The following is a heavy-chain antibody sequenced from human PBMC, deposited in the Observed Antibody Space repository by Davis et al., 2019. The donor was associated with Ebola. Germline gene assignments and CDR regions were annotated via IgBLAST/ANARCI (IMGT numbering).Heavy chain of an antibody. D-gene: IGHD6-6*01. CDR3: VRQEGYDTSSVVAYGMNV. CDR2: IYPGDSVS. J-gene: IGHJ6*02. Sequence: KVSCKASGYNFATYWIGWVRQTPGKGLELMAMIYPGDSVSRYSPSFQGRVALSVDKSITTAYLQWSSLKASDTAIYYCVRQEGYDTSSVVAYGMNVWGQGTTVTVSS. V-gene: IGHV5-51*01. CDR1: GYNFATYW.